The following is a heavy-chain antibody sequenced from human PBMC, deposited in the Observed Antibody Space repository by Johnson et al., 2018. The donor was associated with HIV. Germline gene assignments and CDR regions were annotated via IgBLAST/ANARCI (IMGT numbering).Heavy chain of an antibody. CDR2: ISYDGSNK. V-gene: IGHV3-30*03. Sequence: VQLVESGGGVVQPGRSLRLSCAASGFTFSSYDMHWVRQAPGKGMDWVAFISYDGSNKYYADSVKGRFTISRDNSKNTLYLQMNSLRAEDTAVYYCASSAPGLLPNDAFDIWGQGTMVTVSS. CDR3: ASSAPGLLPNDAFDI. J-gene: IGHJ3*02. D-gene: IGHD2-15*01. CDR1: GFTFSSYD.